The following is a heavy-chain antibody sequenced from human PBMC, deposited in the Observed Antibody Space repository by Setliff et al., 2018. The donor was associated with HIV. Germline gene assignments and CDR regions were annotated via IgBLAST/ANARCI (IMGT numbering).Heavy chain of an antibody. CDR2: INDRGDYI. D-gene: IGHD5-18*01. V-gene: IGHV3-23*01. CDR3: ARDAPGYSHVLDF. CDR1: GFSFSSYG. J-gene: IGHJ4*02. Sequence: PEGSLRLSCAASGFSFSSYGMNWVRQAPGKGLEWVSAINDRGDYIYYADFARGRFTISRDSSKNTLYLQMNSLRAEDTALYFCARDAPGYSHVLDFWGQGTLVTV.